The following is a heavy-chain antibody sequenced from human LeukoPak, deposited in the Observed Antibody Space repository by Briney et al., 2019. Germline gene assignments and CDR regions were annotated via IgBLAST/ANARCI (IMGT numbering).Heavy chain of an antibody. CDR3: AREILGGYFDY. Sequence: GGSLRLSCAASGFTVSNNYMAWVRQAPGKGLEWVSTIYGGGSTYYAESARGRFTISRDNSQNTLNLQMNYLRAEDTAVYYCAREILGGYFDYWGQGTLVTVSS. V-gene: IGHV3-53*01. CDR1: GFTVSNNY. D-gene: IGHD3-3*01. J-gene: IGHJ4*02. CDR2: IYGGGST.